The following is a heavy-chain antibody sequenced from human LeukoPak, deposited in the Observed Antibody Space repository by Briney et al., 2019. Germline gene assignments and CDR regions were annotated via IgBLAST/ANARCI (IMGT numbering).Heavy chain of an antibody. CDR1: GFTFSRST. V-gene: IGHV3-21*01. CDR2: ISSSSSYI. J-gene: IGHJ4*02. Sequence: PGGSLRLSCAVSGFTFSRSTMNWVRQAPGKGLEWVSSISSSSSYIYYADSVKGRFTISRDNAKNSLYLQMNSLRAEDTAVYYCARDRGATAASWGQGTLVTVSS. CDR3: ARDRGATAAS. D-gene: IGHD1-26*01.